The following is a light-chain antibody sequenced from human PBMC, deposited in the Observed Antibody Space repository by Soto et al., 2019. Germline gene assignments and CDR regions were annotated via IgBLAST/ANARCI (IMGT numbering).Light chain of an antibody. J-gene: IGKJ1*01. CDR2: GAS. CDR1: QSISSSY. CDR3: QQYGSAPAWT. Sequence: EIVLTQSPGTLSLSPGERATLSCRASQSISSSYLAWYQQKPGQAPRLLIYGASKRATGIPDRFSGSGSGTDFTPTISRLESEDLAVYYCQQYGSAPAWTFVQGTKVEIK. V-gene: IGKV3-20*01.